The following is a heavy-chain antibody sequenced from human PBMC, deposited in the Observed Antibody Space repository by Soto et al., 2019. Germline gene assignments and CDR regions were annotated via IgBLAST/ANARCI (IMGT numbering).Heavy chain of an antibody. D-gene: IGHD3-3*01. Sequence: PSETLSLTCAVYGGSFSGYYWSWIRQPPGKGLEWIGEINHSGSTNYNPSLKSRVTISVDTSKNQFSLKLSSVTAADTAVYYCARGATYYDFWSGVYYFDYWGQGTLVTVSS. CDR3: ARGATYYDFWSGVYYFDY. V-gene: IGHV4-34*01. J-gene: IGHJ4*02. CDR1: GGSFSGYY. CDR2: INHSGST.